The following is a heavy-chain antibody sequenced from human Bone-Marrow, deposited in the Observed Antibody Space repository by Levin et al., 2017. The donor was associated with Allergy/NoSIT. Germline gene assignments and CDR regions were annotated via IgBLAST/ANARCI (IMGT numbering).Heavy chain of an antibody. J-gene: IGHJ4*02. CDR2: INSNGGST. D-gene: IGHD3-22*01. CDR1: GLTFSGYA. Sequence: GGSLRLSCAASGLTFSGYAMSWVRQAPGKGLEWVSGINSNGGSTIYADFVKGRFTISRDNSKNTMYLQMNSRRAEDTAMYYCAKGRTMTEKWGQGTLVTVSS. CDR3: AKGRTMTEK. V-gene: IGHV3-23*01.